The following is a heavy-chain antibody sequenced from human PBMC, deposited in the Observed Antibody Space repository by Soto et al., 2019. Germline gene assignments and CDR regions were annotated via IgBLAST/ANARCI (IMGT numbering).Heavy chain of an antibody. D-gene: IGHD3-22*01. Sequence: PGGSLRLSCVASGFTFSSYALNWVRQAPGKGLEWVSSISSNNDYIYYADSVKGRFTTSRDNAKNSLYLQMNSVRVEDTAVYYCARGGDTSGSWPRYWGQGTLVTVSS. V-gene: IGHV3-21*01. CDR2: ISSNNDYI. CDR3: ARGGDTSGSWPRY. CDR1: GFTFSSYA. J-gene: IGHJ4*02.